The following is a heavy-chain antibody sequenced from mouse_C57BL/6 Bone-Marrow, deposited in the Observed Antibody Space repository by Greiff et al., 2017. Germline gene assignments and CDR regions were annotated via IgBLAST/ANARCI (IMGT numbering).Heavy chain of an antibody. CDR2: IYPRSGNT. CDR1: GYTFTSYG. V-gene: IGHV1-81*01. D-gene: IGHD2-5*01. CDR3: ERAYYSNYGPMDY. Sequence: QVHVKQSGAELARPGASVKLSCKASGYTFTSYGISWVQQTTGQGLEWIGEIYPRSGNTYYNEKFKGKATLTADKSSSTAYMERRRLTSEDSAVYFCERAYYSNYGPMDYWGQGTSVTVSS. J-gene: IGHJ4*01.